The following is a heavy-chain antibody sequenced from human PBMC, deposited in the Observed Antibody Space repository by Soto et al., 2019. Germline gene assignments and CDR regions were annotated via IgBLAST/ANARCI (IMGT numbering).Heavy chain of an antibody. D-gene: IGHD4-17*01. CDR2: TDYSGST. V-gene: IGHV4-31*02. J-gene: IGHJ5*02. CDR3: ARAIAVTTPWFDP. CDR1: GGSISSGDYY. Sequence: VQLRESGPGLVKPSQTLSLTCAVSGGSISSGDYYWSWIRQKPGKDLEWIGFTDYSGSTYYNPSLRSRVTISVDPSKNQFSLSLNSVTAADSAVYYCARAIAVTTPWFDPWGQGTLVTVSS.